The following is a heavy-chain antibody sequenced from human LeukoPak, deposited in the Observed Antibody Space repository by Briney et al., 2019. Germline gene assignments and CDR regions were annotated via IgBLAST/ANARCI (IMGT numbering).Heavy chain of an antibody. CDR1: GGSISSGGYY. Sequence: SQTLSLTCTVSGGSISSGGYYWSWIRQHPGKGLEWIGYIYYSGSTYYNPSLKSRVTISVDTSKNQFSLKLSSVTAADTAVYYCARVIGYYDSSGYPDYWGQGTLVTVSP. V-gene: IGHV4-31*03. J-gene: IGHJ4*02. CDR3: ARVIGYYDSSGYPDY. D-gene: IGHD3-22*01. CDR2: IYYSGST.